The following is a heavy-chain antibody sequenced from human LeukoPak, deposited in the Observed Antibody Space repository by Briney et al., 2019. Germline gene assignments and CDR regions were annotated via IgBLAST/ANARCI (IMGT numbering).Heavy chain of an antibody. D-gene: IGHD3-10*01. CDR2: IYTSGST. CDR1: GGSINSGSYY. CDR3: ARQDPMVRGGFDP. V-gene: IGHV4-61*02. Sequence: SETLSLTCTVSGGSINSGSYYWSWIRQPAGKGLEWIGRIYTSGSTNYNPSLKSRVTISVDTSKNQFSLKLSSVTAADTAVYYCARQDPMVRGGFDPWGQGTLVTVSS. J-gene: IGHJ5*02.